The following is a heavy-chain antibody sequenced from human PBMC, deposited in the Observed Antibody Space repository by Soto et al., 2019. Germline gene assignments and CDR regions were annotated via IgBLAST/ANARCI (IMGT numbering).Heavy chain of an antibody. CDR1: GGSFSGYY. D-gene: IGHD6-13*01. Sequence: XETLPLSFAVYGGSFSGYYWSWIRQPPGKGLDWIGEINHSGSTNYNPSLKSRVTISVDTSKNQFSLKLSSVTAADTAVYYCARAAAGSYYYYYGMDFWGQGTTVTVSS. J-gene: IGHJ6*02. CDR3: ARAAAGSYYYYYGMDF. CDR2: INHSGST. V-gene: IGHV4-34*01.